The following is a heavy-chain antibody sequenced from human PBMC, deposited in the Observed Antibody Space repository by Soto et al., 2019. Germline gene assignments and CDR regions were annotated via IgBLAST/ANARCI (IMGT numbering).Heavy chain of an antibody. D-gene: IGHD2-2*01. CDR3: ARAEGGCSSTSCNYYGMEV. CDR2: ISSTSIYI. V-gene: IGHV3-21*01. J-gene: IGHJ6*04. Sequence: PVVSLRLSCSSSVFTFISYTINLFLQAPVNGLEWVSSISSTSIYIYYADSLKGRFTISRDNAKNSLYLQMSSLRAEDTAVYYCARAEGGCSSTSCNYYGMEVWGKGNTVNVSS. CDR1: VFTFISYT.